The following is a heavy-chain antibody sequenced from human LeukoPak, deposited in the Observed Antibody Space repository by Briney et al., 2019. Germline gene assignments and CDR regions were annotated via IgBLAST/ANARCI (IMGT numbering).Heavy chain of an antibody. J-gene: IGHJ4*02. Sequence: GGSLRLSCAASGFTFSSYAMHWVRQAPGKGLEWVAVISYDGSNKDYADSVKGRFTISRDNSKNTLYLQMNSLRAEDTAVYYCASRDGKYWGQGTLVTVSS. V-gene: IGHV3-30-3*01. CDR2: ISYDGSNK. CDR3: ASRDGKY. D-gene: IGHD5-24*01. CDR1: GFTFSSYA.